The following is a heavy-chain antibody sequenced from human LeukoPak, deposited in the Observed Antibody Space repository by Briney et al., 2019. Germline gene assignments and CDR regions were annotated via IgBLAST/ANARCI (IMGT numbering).Heavy chain of an antibody. CDR1: GGTFSSYA. CDR3: ARESGYSGYDGLYYFDY. CDR2: IIPIFGTA. J-gene: IGHJ4*02. V-gene: IGHV1-69*13. Sequence: ASVTVSCKASGGTFSSYAISWVRQAPGQGREWMGGIIPIFGTAIYAQKFQGRVTITADESTSTAYMELSSLRSEDTAVYYCARESGYSGYDGLYYFDYWGQGTLVTVSS. D-gene: IGHD5-12*01.